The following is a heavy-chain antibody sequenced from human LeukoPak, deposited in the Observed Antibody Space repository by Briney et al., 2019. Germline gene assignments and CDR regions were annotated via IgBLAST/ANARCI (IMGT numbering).Heavy chain of an antibody. Sequence: SQTLSLTCTVSGGSISSGSYYWSWIRQPAGKGLEWIGRIYTSGSTNYNPSLKSRVTISVDTSENQFSLKLSSVTAADTAVYYCARGDYGGHYDYWGQGTLVIVSS. CDR3: ARGDYGGHYDY. V-gene: IGHV4-61*02. J-gene: IGHJ4*02. CDR1: GGSISSGSYY. CDR2: IYTSGST. D-gene: IGHD4-23*01.